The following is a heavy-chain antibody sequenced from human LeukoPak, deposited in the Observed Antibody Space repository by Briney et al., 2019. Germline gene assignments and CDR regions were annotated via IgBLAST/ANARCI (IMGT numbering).Heavy chain of an antibody. V-gene: IGHV3-21*01. CDR2: ISSSSSFI. CDR3: ARDKVATIDY. D-gene: IGHD5-24*01. J-gene: IGHJ4*02. CDR1: GFTFSSYS. Sequence: GGSLRLSCAASGFTFSSYSMNWVRQAPGKGLEWVSSISSSSSFIYYADSVKGRFTISRDNAKNSLYLQMNSLRAEDTAVHYCARDKVATIDYWGQGTLVTVSS.